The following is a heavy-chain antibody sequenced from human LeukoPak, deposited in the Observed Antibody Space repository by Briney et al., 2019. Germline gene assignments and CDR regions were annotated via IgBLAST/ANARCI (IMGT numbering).Heavy chain of an antibody. D-gene: IGHD3-10*01. Sequence: EASVKVSCKASGGTFSSYAISWVRQAPGQGLEWMGGIIPIFGTANYAQKFQGRVTITADESTSTAYMELSSLRSEDTAVYYCARDGSRGSGSYLDPWGQGTLVTVSS. V-gene: IGHV1-69*01. CDR1: GGTFSSYA. J-gene: IGHJ5*02. CDR3: ARDGSRGSGSYLDP. CDR2: IIPIFGTA.